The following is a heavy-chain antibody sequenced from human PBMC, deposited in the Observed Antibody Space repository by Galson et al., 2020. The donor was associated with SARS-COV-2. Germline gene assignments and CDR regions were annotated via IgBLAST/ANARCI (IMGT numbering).Heavy chain of an antibody. D-gene: IGHD3-3*01. Sequence: SETLSLTCAVSGASISSSGCSWNWIRQPPGKGLEWIGYISHNGGTNYNPSLKSRVAISVDTSKNQFSLNLKSVTAADTAVYYCARESRLDLYFDYWGQGALVTVSS. V-gene: IGHV4-30-2*01. CDR3: ARESRLDLYFDY. CDR2: ISHNGGT. J-gene: IGHJ4*02. CDR1: GASISSSGCS.